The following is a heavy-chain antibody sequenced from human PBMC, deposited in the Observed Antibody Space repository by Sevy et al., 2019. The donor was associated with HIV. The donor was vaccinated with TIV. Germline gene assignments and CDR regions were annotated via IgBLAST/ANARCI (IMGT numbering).Heavy chain of an antibody. V-gene: IGHV1-8*02. Sequence: ASVKVSCKASGFNFASYDIYWVRQATGQGLEWLGWMNTNTGNTGFSQKLQGRVTMTRDTSITTAYMELSNLRSEDTAMYYCVRVRGWNLRYGMDVWGQGTAVTVS. CDR3: VRVRGWNLRYGMDV. D-gene: IGHD6-19*01. CDR1: GFNFASYD. CDR2: MNTNTGNT. J-gene: IGHJ6*02.